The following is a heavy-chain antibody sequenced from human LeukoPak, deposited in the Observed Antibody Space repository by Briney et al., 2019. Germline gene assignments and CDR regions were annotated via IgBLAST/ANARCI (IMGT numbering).Heavy chain of an antibody. V-gene: IGHV1-2*06. CDR1: GYTFTGYH. CDR2: INPNSGDT. CDR3: ARDYCSSTSCLFDY. Sequence: ASVKVSCKASGYTFTGYHIHWVREAPGQGLEWMGRINPNSGDTNYAQKFQGRFTMTRDTSISTAYMELSRLRSDDTAVYYCARDYCSSTSCLFDYWGQGTLVTVSS. D-gene: IGHD2-2*01. J-gene: IGHJ4*02.